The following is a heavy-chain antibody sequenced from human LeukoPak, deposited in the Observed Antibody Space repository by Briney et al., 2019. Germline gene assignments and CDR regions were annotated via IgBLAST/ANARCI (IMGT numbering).Heavy chain of an antibody. CDR2: ISSSSSYI. J-gene: IGHJ4*02. V-gene: IGHV3-21*05. D-gene: IGHD3-22*01. Sequence: GGSLRLSCAASGFTFSSYSMNWVRQAPGKGLEWVSYISSSSSYIYYADSVKGRFTISRDNAKNSLYLQMNSLRAEDTAVYYCAKEEDSSGYYRYPNLDYWGQGTLVTVSS. CDR1: GFTFSSYS. CDR3: AKEEDSSGYYRYPNLDY.